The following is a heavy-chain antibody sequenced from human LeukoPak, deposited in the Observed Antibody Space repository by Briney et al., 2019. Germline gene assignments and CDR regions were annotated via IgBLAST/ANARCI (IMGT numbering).Heavy chain of an antibody. CDR2: IYPNSGAT. Sequence: ASVRVSCKASGYTFTGYYMHWVRQAPGQGLEWMGYIYPNSGATKYAQKFQGRVTMTRDTSISTAYMELSGLRSDDTAVYYCGTLLSNGPFDYWGQGSLVTVSS. CDR1: GYTFTGYY. V-gene: IGHV1-2*02. CDR3: GTLLSNGPFDY. J-gene: IGHJ4*02.